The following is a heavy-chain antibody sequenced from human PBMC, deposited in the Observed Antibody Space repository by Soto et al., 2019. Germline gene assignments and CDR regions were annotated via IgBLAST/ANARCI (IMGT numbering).Heavy chain of an antibody. CDR1: GGTFSSYA. Sequence: SVKVSCKASGGTFSSYAISWVRQAPGQGLEWMGGIIPIFGTANYAQKFQGRVTITADESTSTAYMELSSLRSEDTAVYYCATHFGPYYFDYWGQRPLVPVSS. CDR2: IIPIFGTA. D-gene: IGHD3-3*01. V-gene: IGHV1-69*13. J-gene: IGHJ4*02. CDR3: ATHFGPYYFDY.